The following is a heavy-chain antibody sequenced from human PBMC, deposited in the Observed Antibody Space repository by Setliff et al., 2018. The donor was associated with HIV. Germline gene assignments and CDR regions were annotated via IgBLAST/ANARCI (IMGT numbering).Heavy chain of an antibody. J-gene: IGHJ3*02. D-gene: IGHD3-10*01. CDR3: GRVGFGELFGAFDI. CDR2: IYYSGST. Sequence: TSETLSLTCTVSGGSMSSYYWSWIRQPPGKGLEWVGYIYYSGSTNYNPSLKGRVSISVDTSKNQFSLKLSSVTAADTAMYYCGRVGFGELFGAFDIWGQGIMVTVSS. V-gene: IGHV4-59*01. CDR1: GGSMSSYY.